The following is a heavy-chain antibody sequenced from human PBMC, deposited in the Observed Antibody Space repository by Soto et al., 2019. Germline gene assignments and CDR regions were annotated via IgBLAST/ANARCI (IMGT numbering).Heavy chain of an antibody. CDR3: GRDLTSNANCIDP. D-gene: IGHD2-2*01. J-gene: IGHJ5*02. CDR2: IYYTGKT. CDR1: GDYIHVGGYY. Sequence: SETLSLTCSVSGDYIHVGGYYWTWIRQRPGKGLEWMGYIYYTGKTYYNPSLESRLTMSVDRSKNQFSLRLTSVTVADTAVYFCGRDLTSNANCIDPWGQGTLVTAPQ. V-gene: IGHV4-30-4*01.